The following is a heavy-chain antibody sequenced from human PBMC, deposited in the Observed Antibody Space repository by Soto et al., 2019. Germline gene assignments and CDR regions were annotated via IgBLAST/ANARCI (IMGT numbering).Heavy chain of an antibody. Sequence: SETLSLTCTVSGGSISSYYWSWIRQPPGKGLEWIGYIYYSGSTNYNPSLKSRATISLDTSKNQFSLKLSSVTAADTAVYYCVRDGTKTLRDWFDPWGQGISVTVSS. CDR2: IYYSGST. V-gene: IGHV4-59*01. CDR3: VRDGTKTLRDWFDP. CDR1: GGSISSYY. D-gene: IGHD1-1*01. J-gene: IGHJ5*02.